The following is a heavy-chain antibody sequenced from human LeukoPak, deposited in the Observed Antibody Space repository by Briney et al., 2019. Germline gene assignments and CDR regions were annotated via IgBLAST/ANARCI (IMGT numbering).Heavy chain of an antibody. Sequence: GGSLRLSCAASGFTFSSNAMTWVRQAPGKGLEWVSVIYSGGSTYYADSVKGRFTISRDNSKNTLYLQMNSLRAEDTAVYYCARVGGDCYYWGQGTLVTVSS. D-gene: IGHD2-21*01. CDR2: IYSGGST. CDR1: GFTFSSNA. J-gene: IGHJ4*02. V-gene: IGHV3-66*02. CDR3: ARVGGDCYY.